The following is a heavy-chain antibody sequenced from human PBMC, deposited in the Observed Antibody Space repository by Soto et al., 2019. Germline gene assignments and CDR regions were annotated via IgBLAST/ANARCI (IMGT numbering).Heavy chain of an antibody. V-gene: IGHV4-59*12. CDR3: AREEGLQSKVGHYYYGMDV. J-gene: IGHJ6*02. CDR2: IYYNGST. CDR1: GGSISSYY. Sequence: PSETLSLTCTVSGGSISSYYWSWIRQPPGKGLGWIGYIYYNGSTNYNPSLKSRVTISVDTSKNQFSLKLSSVTAADTAVYYCAREEGLQSKVGHYYYGMDVWGQGTTVTVSS. D-gene: IGHD1-26*01.